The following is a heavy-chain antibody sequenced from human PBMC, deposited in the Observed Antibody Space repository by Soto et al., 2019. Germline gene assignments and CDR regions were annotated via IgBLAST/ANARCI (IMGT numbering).Heavy chain of an antibody. CDR1: GGSISSGYY. J-gene: IGHJ6*02. CDR3: AGDAPVALHVPNSMDV. CDR2: IYYSGNT. D-gene: IGHD3-3*02. Sequence: PSETLSLTCTVSGGSISSGYYWSWIRQHPGKGLEWIGYIYYSGNTYYNPSLTSRVSISLDTSKSQFSLKLDSVTAADTAVYYCAGDAPVALHVPNSMDVWGQGTTVTVS. V-gene: IGHV4-31*03.